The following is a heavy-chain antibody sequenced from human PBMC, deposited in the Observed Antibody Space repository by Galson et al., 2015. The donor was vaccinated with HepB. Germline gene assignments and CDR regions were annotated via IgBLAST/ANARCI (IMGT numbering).Heavy chain of an antibody. CDR1: GYTFTSYG. V-gene: IGHV1-18*01. J-gene: IGHJ3*02. D-gene: IGHD3-22*01. CDR3: ATDRKPPIRMIVGKQWGGTLDI. Sequence: SVKVSCKASGYTFTSYGISWVRQAPGQGLEWMGWISGYKGNTNYAQKLLGRVTMTTDTSTSTAYMELRSLRSDDTAVYYCATDRKPPIRMIVGKQWGGTLDIWGQGTMVTVSS. CDR2: ISGYKGNT.